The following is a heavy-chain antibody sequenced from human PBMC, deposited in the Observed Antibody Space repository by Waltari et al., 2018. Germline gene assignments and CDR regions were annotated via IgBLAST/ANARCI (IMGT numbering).Heavy chain of an antibody. V-gene: IGHV3-33*08. J-gene: IGHJ4*02. Sequence: QVQLVESGGGVVQPGRSLRLSCAASGFTFSSYGMHWVRQAPGKGLGWVAVKWDDGSKKTESDPVKGRFTISRDNFKNTLYLQMNSLRSEDTAGYYCASHAATSFDYWGQGTLVTVSS. D-gene: IGHD6-25*01. CDR3: ASHAATSFDY. CDR1: GFTFSSYG. CDR2: KWDDGSKK.